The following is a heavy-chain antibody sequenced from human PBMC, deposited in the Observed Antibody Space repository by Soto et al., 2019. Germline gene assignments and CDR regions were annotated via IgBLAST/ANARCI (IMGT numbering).Heavy chain of an antibody. V-gene: IGHV3-23*01. J-gene: IGHJ4*02. CDR1: GFTFSSYA. Sequence: GGSLRLSCAASGFTFSSYAMSWVRQAPGKGLEWVSAISGSGGSTYYADSVKGRFTISRDSSKNTLYLQMNSLRAEDTAVYYCAKGNGKVEWSEFDYWGQGTLVTVSS. D-gene: IGHD3-3*01. CDR2: ISGSGGST. CDR3: AKGNGKVEWSEFDY.